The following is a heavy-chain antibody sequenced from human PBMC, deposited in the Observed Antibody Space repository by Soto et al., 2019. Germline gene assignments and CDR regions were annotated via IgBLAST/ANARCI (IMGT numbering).Heavy chain of an antibody. CDR1: GFTFSSYA. D-gene: IGHD6-6*01. J-gene: IGHJ6*02. CDR3: AKDLRTSSSRGGMDV. Sequence: EVQLLESGGGLVQPGGSLRLSCAASGFTFSSYAMSWVRQAPGRGLEWVSTISGGGSSTYYADSVKGRFTISRDNSMNTLYVQMNSLRVEDTAVFYCAKDLRTSSSRGGMDVWGQGTTVTVSS. V-gene: IGHV3-23*01. CDR2: ISGGGSST.